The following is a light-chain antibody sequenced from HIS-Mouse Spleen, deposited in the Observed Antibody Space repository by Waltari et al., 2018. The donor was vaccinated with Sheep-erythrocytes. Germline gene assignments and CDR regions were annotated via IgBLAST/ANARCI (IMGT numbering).Light chain of an antibody. CDR3: QAWDSSTAWV. Sequence: SYELTQPPSVSVSPGPTASITCSGEKLGDKYACWYQQKPGQSPVLVIYQDSKRPSGIPERFSGSNSGNTATLTISGTQAMDEADYYCQAWDSSTAWVFGGGTKLTVL. CDR1: KLGDKY. J-gene: IGLJ3*02. CDR2: QDS. V-gene: IGLV3-1*01.